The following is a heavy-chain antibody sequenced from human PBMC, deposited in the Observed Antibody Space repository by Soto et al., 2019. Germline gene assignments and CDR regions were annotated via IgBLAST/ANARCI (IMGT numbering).Heavy chain of an antibody. Sequence: QVQLVQSGAEVKKPGSSVKVSCKASGDTFRNYAFTWVRQAPEQGLEWMGTIIPLFSTRYAQKFQGRVTMTADESTSTVYMDLSSLKSDDTAVYYCARDPGIAVVGRGTSFEHWGQGTLVTVSS. D-gene: IGHD6-19*01. CDR3: ARDPGIAVVGRGTSFEH. J-gene: IGHJ4*02. CDR2: IIPLFST. CDR1: GDTFRNYA. V-gene: IGHV1-69*18.